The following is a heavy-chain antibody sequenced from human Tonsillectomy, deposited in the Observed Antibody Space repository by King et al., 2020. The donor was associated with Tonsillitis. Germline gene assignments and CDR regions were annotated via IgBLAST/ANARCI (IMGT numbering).Heavy chain of an antibody. V-gene: IGHV4-59*01. J-gene: IGHJ4*02. CDR1: GGSINSYY. Sequence: VQLQESGPGLVKPSETLSLTCTVSGGSINSYYWGWIRQPPGKGLEWIGYIYYSGSTNYNPSLKSRVTISVDTSKDQFSLKLSSVTAADTAVYYCARVPPVDGNKYFFDYWGQGTLVTVSS. D-gene: IGHD6-19*01. CDR2: IYYSGST. CDR3: ARVPPVDGNKYFFDY.